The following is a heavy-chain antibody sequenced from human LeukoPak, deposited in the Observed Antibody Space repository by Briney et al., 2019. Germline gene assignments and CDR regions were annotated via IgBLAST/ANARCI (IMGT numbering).Heavy chain of an antibody. CDR3: ARVHIAAAGRFDP. CDR1: GCPISSYY. J-gene: IGHJ5*02. V-gene: IGHV4-59*01. D-gene: IGHD6-13*01. CDR2: IYYSGST. Sequence: SETLSLTCTVSGCPISSYYWSWIRQPPGKGLEWMGYIYYSGSTNYNPALKSRVTISGDTSKNQFSLKLSSVTAADTAVYHCARVHIAAAGRFDPRGQGTLVTVSS.